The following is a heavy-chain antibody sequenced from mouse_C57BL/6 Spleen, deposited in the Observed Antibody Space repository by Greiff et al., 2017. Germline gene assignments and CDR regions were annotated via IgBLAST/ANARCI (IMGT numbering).Heavy chain of an antibody. CDR1: GYTFTSYW. V-gene: IGHV1-59*01. D-gene: IGHD1-1*01. Sequence: VQLQQPGAELVRPGTSVKLSCKASGYTFTSYWMHWVKQRPGQGLEWIGVIDPSDSYTNYNQKFKGKATLTVDTSSSTAYMQLSSLTSEDSAVYYCARKRDGSSSFDYWGQGTTLTVSS. J-gene: IGHJ2*01. CDR3: ARKRDGSSSFDY. CDR2: IDPSDSYT.